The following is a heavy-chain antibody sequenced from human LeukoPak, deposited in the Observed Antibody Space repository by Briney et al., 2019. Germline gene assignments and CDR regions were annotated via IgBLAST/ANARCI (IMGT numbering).Heavy chain of an antibody. V-gene: IGHV1-69*05. CDR2: IIPIFGTA. Sequence: SVKVSCKASGGTFSSYAISWVRQAPGQGLEWMGGIIPIFGTANYAQKFQGRVTITTDESTSTAYMELSSLRSEDTAVYYCARGATVVFQYFDYWGQGTLVTVSS. CDR3: ARGATVVFQYFDY. D-gene: IGHD4-23*01. CDR1: GGTFSSYA. J-gene: IGHJ4*02.